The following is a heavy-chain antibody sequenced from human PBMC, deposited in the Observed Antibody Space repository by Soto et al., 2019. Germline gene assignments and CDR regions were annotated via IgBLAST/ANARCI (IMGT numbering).Heavy chain of an antibody. Sequence: GESLKISCAASGFTFSSYAMHWVRQAPGKGLEWVAVISYDGSNKYYADSVKGRFTISRDNSKNTLYLQMNSLRAEDTAVYYCAREAQGEVEITIFGVVFFGFDYWGQGTLVTVSS. D-gene: IGHD3-3*01. J-gene: IGHJ4*02. CDR2: ISYDGSNK. V-gene: IGHV3-30-3*01. CDR1: GFTFSSYA. CDR3: AREAQGEVEITIFGVVFFGFDY.